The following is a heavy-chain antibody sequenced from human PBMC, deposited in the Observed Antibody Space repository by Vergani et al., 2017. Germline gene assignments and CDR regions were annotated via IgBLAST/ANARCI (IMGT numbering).Heavy chain of an antibody. CDR1: GFTFTSYH. CDR3: ARDRSDILTGHSPYCLAY. CDR2: INPNSGGT. V-gene: IGHV1-2*02. J-gene: IGHJ4*02. Sequence: QVQLVQSGAEVKKPGASVRVSCKASGFTFTSYHIHWVRQAPGQGLEWMGWINPNSGGTNYAQKFQGRVTMTRDTSISTAYMELSRLRSDDTAVYYCARDRSDILTGHSPYCLAYWGQGTLVTVSS. D-gene: IGHD3-9*01.